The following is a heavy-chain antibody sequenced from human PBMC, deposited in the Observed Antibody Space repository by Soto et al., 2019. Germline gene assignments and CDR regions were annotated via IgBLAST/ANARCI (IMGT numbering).Heavy chain of an antibody. CDR2: INPSGTTT. CDR3: AKVFYYYDSSGYYYFDY. Sequence: ASVKGSCKASGYTFTRFYMHWVRQAPGQGLEWMGIINPSGTTTDYAQKFQGRVTMTRDTSTSTYYMELSSLRAEDTAVYYCAKVFYYYDSSGYYYFDYWGQGTLVTVSS. V-gene: IGHV1-46*01. CDR1: GYTFTRFY. J-gene: IGHJ4*02. D-gene: IGHD3-22*01.